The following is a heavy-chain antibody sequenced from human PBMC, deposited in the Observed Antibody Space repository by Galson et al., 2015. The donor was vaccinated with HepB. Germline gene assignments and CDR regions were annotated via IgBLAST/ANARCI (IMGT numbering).Heavy chain of an antibody. CDR2: INTNTGNP. Sequence: KVSCKASGYTFSHYAMNWVRQTPGQGLEWMGCINTNTGNPTYAPGFTGRFVFSLDTSVSTSYLQISRLKAEDTAVYYCARDLDLVGATTSYWGQGTLVTVSS. CDR1: GYTFSHYA. CDR3: ARDLDLVGATTSY. J-gene: IGHJ4*02. V-gene: IGHV7-4-1*02. D-gene: IGHD1-26*01.